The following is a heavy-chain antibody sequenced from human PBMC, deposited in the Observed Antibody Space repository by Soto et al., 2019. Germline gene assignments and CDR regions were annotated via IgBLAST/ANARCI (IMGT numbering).Heavy chain of an antibody. D-gene: IGHD3-22*01. CDR3: ASHYYDSSGYNPYFDY. CDR1: GFTFSSYA. Sequence: GGSLRLSCAASGFTFSSYAMSWVRQAPGKGLEWVSAISGSGGSTYYADSVKGRFTISRDNSKNTLYLQMNSLRAEDTAVYYYASHYYDSSGYNPYFDYWGQGTLVTVSS. V-gene: IGHV3-23*01. J-gene: IGHJ4*02. CDR2: ISGSGGST.